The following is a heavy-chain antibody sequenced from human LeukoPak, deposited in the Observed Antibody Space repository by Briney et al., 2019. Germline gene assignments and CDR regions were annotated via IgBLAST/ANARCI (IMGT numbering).Heavy chain of an antibody. J-gene: IGHJ4*02. CDR2: IYYSGYT. V-gene: IGHV4-39*01. D-gene: IGHD5-12*01. Sequence: SETLSLTCTVSGGSISSSSHYWGWIRQPPGKGLEWIGSIYYSGYTYYNPSPKSRVTISVDTSKNQFSLKLRSVTAADTAVYYCARHKKGTVATLGMDYWGQGTLVTVSS. CDR3: ARHKKGTVATLGMDY. CDR1: GGSISSSSHY.